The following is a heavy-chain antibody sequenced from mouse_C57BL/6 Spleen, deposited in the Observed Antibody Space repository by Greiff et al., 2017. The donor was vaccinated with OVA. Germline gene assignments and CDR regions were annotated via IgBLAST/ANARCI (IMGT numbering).Heavy chain of an antibody. J-gene: IGHJ4*01. CDR3: ARLWPLYAMDY. Sequence: EVKLMESGGGLVQPGGSLKLSCAASGFTFSDYYMYWVRQTPEKRLEWVAYISNGGGSTYYPDTVKGRFTISRDNAKNTLYLQMSRLKSEDTAMYYCARLWPLYAMDYWGQGTSVTVSS. CDR2: ISNGGGST. V-gene: IGHV5-12*01. CDR1: GFTFSDYY.